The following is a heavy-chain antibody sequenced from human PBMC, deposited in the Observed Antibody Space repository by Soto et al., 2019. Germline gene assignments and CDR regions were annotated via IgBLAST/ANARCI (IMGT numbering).Heavy chain of an antibody. D-gene: IGHD4-4*01. V-gene: IGHV1-24*01. CDR2: FDPEDGET. CDR3: ARVRKTGDYNPSYYYYYYMDV. Sequence: GASVKVSCKVSGYTLTELSMHWVRQAPGKGLEWMGGFDPEDGETIYAQKFQGRVTMTEDTSTDTAYMELSSLRSEDTAVYYCARVRKTGDYNPSYYYYYYMDVWGKGTTLTVSS. CDR1: GYTLTELS. J-gene: IGHJ6*03.